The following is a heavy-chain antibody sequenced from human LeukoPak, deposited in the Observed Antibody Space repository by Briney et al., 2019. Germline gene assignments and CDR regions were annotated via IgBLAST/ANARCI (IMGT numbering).Heavy chain of an antibody. CDR3: AKGASSSWYLGWFDP. V-gene: IGHV3-9*01. Sequence: GRSLRLSCAASGFTFDDYAMHWVRQAPGNGLEWVSGISWNSGSIGYADSVKGRFTISRDNAKNSLYLQMNSLRAEDTALYYCAKGASSSWYLGWFDPWGQGTLVTVSS. D-gene: IGHD6-13*01. CDR1: GFTFDDYA. CDR2: ISWNSGSI. J-gene: IGHJ5*02.